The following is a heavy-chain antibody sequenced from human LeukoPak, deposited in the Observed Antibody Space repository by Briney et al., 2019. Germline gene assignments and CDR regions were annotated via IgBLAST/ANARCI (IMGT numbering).Heavy chain of an antibody. V-gene: IGHV3-20*04. J-gene: IGHJ6*03. D-gene: IGHD1-26*01. CDR1: GFTFDDYG. CDR3: ARDGRGSYYDYYMDV. CDR2: VNWNGGST. Sequence: GGSLRLSCAASGFTFDDYGMSWVRQAPGKGLEWVSGVNWNGGSTGYADSVKGRFTISRDNAKNSLYLQMNSLRAEDTALYYCARDGRGSYYDYYMDVWGKGTTVTVSS.